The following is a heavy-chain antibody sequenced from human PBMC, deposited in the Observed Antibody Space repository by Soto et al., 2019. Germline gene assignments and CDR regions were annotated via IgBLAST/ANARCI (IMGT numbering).Heavy chain of an antibody. D-gene: IGHD3-22*01. CDR3: ARGSYYYDSSGYYHY. CDR1: GGSITSSSYY. J-gene: IGHJ4*02. Sequence: PSETLSLTCTVSGGSITSSSYYWGWIRQPPGKGLEWIGSIYYSGSTYYNTSLKSRVTISVDTSKNQFSLKLSSVTAADTAVYFCARGSYYYDSSGYYHYWGRGTLVTVSS. CDR2: IYYSGST. V-gene: IGHV4-39*01.